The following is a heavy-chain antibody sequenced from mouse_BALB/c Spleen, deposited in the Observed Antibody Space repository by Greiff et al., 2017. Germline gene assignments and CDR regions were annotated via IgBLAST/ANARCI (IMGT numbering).Heavy chain of an antibody. CDR1: GYSITSDYA. CDR2: ISYSGST. V-gene: IGHV3-2*02. D-gene: IGHD2-1*01. J-gene: IGHJ3*01. Sequence: EVQLQESGPGLVKPSQSLSLTCTVTGYSITSDYAWNWIRQFPGNKLEWMGYISYSGSTSYNPSLKSRISITRDTSKNQFFLQLNSVTTEDTATYYCASRPYGNYAWFAYWGQGTLVTVSA. CDR3: ASRPYGNYAWFAY.